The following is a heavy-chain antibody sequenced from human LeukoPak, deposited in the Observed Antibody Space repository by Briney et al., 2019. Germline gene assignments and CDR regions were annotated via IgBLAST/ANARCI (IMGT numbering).Heavy chain of an antibody. D-gene: IGHD5-18*01. CDR2: IIPIFGAA. V-gene: IGHV1-69*13. J-gene: IGHJ6*02. CDR3: ASPKPWIQLLGYYGMDV. Sequence: SVKVSCKASGGTFSSYAISWVRQAPRQGLEWMGGIIPIFGAANYAQKFQGRVTITADESTSTAYMELSSLRSEDTAVYYCASPKPWIQLLGYYGMDVWGQGTTVTVSS. CDR1: GGTFSSYA.